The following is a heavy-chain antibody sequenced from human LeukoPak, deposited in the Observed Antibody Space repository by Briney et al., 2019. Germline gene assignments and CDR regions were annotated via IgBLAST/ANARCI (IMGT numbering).Heavy chain of an antibody. CDR2: SNERRGT. V-gene: IGHV4-34*01. D-gene: IGHD6-13*01. J-gene: IGHJ5*02. CDR3: ARGLGLDSRIAERWFDP. CDR1: GGSFGDYY. Sequence: SSEILSLTCAVSGGSFGDYYWTWIRQPPGKGLEWLGESNERRGTNSNPSLKSRVTISLDTSKNQFSLRLSPVTAADTAVYHCARGLGLDSRIAERWFDPWGQGTLVTVSS.